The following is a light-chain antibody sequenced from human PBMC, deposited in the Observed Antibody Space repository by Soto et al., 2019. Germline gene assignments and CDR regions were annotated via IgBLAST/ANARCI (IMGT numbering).Light chain of an antibody. Sequence: QSVLTQPASVSGSPGQSITISCTGTSSDVGGYNYVSWYQQHPGKAPKLMIYDVSNRPSGVSNRFSGSKSGNTASLTISGLQAEDEAAYYSSSYTSSSTLVVFGGGTKLTVL. J-gene: IGLJ2*01. CDR3: SSYTSSSTLVV. V-gene: IGLV2-14*01. CDR1: SSDVGGYNY. CDR2: DVS.